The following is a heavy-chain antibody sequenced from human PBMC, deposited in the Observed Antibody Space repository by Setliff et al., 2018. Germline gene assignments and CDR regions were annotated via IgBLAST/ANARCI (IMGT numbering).Heavy chain of an antibody. Sequence: ASVKVSCKTSGYSFINYGINWVRQAPGQGLEWMGWMSTYAQKFQGRVTMTTDTPTSTAYMELRSLTSDDTAEYYCARGPPDFVVVPAAAKFDYWGQGTPVTVSS. CDR1: GYSFINYG. D-gene: IGHD2-2*01. CDR3: ARGPPDFVVVPAAAKFDY. V-gene: IGHV1-18*01. J-gene: IGHJ4*02. CDR2: MST.